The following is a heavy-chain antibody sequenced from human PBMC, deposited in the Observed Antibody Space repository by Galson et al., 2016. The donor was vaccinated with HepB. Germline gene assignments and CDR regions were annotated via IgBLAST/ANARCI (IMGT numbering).Heavy chain of an antibody. Sequence: ETLSLTCAVSGVPISSSDWWSWARQPPGQGLEWIGQIFHTGRVNYTPSLASPVTLPIDPSNHHFSLRLAPLTPEDHSPSYRATQTLTVLRLSWGPATPALPSRVPTPIDTTNNLFPLRLTPVTAADTALYYCARQYWGGPSDYWGQGTLVIVSS. V-gene: IGHV4-4*02. D-gene: IGHD1/OR15-1a*01. CDR3: ATQTLTVLRLSWGPATPALPSRVPTPIDTTNNLFPLRLTPVTAADTALYYCARQYWGGPSDY. CDR1: GVPISSSDW. J-gene: IGHJ4*02. CDR2: IFHTGRV.